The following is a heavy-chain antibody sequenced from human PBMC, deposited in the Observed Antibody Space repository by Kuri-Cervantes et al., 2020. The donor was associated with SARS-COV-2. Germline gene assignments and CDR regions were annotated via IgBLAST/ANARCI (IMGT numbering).Heavy chain of an antibody. CDR2: IYYSGST. J-gene: IGHJ6*02. CDR1: GGSISTYY. CDR3: ARESNYSHYYGTEV. V-gene: IGHV4-59*01. Sequence: GSLRLSCTVSGGSISTYYWSWIRRPPGKGLEWIGYIYYSGSTTYNPSLKSRVTISVDTSKNQFSLELDSVTAADTAVYYCARESNYSHYYGTEVWGQGTRSPSP.